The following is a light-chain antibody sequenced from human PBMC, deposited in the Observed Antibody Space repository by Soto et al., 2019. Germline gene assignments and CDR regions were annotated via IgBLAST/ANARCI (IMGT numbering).Light chain of an antibody. CDR2: FIS. CDR1: TSNIGSNT. V-gene: IGLV1-44*01. J-gene: IGLJ2*01. Sequence: QSALTQPPSASGTPGQRVTISCSGSTSNIGSNTVNWYQQLPGTAPKLLIYFISQRPSGVPDRFSGSRSGTSASLAISGLQSEDEADYYCAAWDDSLNGPVFGGGTKVTVL. CDR3: AAWDDSLNGPV.